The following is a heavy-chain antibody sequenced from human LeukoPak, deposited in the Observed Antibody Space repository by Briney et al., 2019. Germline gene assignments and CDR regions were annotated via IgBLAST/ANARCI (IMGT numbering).Heavy chain of an antibody. Sequence: GGSLRLSCAASGFTFSSYGMHWVRQAPGKGLEWVAFIRYDGSNKYYADSVKGRLTISRDNSKNTLYLQMNSLRAEDTAVYYCAKGDAPRGVIITAAFDIWGQGTMVTVSS. CDR1: GFTFSSYG. J-gene: IGHJ3*02. CDR2: IRYDGSNK. D-gene: IGHD3-10*01. CDR3: AKGDAPRGVIITAAFDI. V-gene: IGHV3-30*02.